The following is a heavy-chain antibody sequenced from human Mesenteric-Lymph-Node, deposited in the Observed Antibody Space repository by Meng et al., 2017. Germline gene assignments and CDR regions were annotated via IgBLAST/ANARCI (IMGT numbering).Heavy chain of an antibody. D-gene: IGHD6-19*01. CDR1: GGSLSSYY. CDR3: ARRSSDWYFDN. J-gene: IGHJ4*02. V-gene: IGHV4-4*07. Sequence: QESGHGLVKTLAPTSPPCSVSGGSLSSYYGYCIRPPAGKGLEWIGLIYNSGSTNYSPSLKSRVTMSVDTSKNQFSLKLTSVTAADTAVYHCARRSSDWYFDNWGQGTLVTVSS. CDR2: IYNSGST.